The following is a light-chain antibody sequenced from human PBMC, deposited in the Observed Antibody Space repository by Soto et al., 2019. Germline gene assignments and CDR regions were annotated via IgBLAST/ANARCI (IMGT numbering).Light chain of an antibody. V-gene: IGKV1-5*01. J-gene: IGKJ1*01. CDR3: LQHNSYSWT. CDR1: QDITKW. Sequence: DIQMTQSPSTLSASVGDRVTITCRASQDITKWLAWYQQKPGNGPKVLIYDASILENGVPSRFSGSGSGTEFTLTISSLQPEDFATYYCLQHNSYSWTFGQGTKVDIK. CDR2: DAS.